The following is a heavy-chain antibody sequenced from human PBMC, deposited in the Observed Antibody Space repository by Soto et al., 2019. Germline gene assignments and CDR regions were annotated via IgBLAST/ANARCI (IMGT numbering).Heavy chain of an antibody. CDR2: IIPIQNKA. Sequence: QVQLEQSGAELKKPGSSVKISCEASGGSFMSYSFTWVRQAPGPGLGWMGRIIPIQNKANYALKFQDRVTITADRSTRTVYMELRSLRPEDTAVYYCAKSLLFVDHADMDVWGKGTTVTVSS. J-gene: IGHJ6*03. V-gene: IGHV1-69*02. CDR1: GGSFMSYS. CDR3: AKSLLFVDHADMDV. D-gene: IGHD2-15*01.